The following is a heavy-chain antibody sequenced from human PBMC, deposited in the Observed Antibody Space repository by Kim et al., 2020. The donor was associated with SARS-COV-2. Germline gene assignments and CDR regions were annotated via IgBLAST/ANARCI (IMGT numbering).Heavy chain of an antibody. J-gene: IGHJ6*02. CDR3: ARGNSGSYLYGMDV. V-gene: IGHV3-30*04. D-gene: IGHD1-26*01. CDR2: ISYDGSNK. Sequence: GGSLRLSCAASGFTFSSYAMHWVRQAPGKGLEWVAVISYDGSNKYYADSVKGRFTISRGNSKNTLYLQMNSLRAEDTAVYYCARGNSGSYLYGMDVWGQGTTVTVSS. CDR1: GFTFSSYA.